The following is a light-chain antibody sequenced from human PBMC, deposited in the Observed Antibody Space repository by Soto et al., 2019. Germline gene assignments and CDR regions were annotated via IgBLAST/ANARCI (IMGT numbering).Light chain of an antibody. J-gene: IGLJ2*01. CDR3: NSYASVNSPVL. Sequence: QSALTQPASLSGSPGQSSTISCTGTRSDVAGCNYVSWYQQHPGKAPRLMIYGVSNRPLGVSYRFSGSKSGNTASLTISGLQSEDEADYYCNSYASVNSPVLFGGGTKLTVL. CDR1: RSDVAGCNY. CDR2: GVS. V-gene: IGLV2-14*03.